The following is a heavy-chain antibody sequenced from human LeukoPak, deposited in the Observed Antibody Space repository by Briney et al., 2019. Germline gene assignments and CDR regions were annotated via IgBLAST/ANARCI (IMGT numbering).Heavy chain of an antibody. CDR3: ARVGYYGSGSYRSAFDI. Sequence: ASVKVSCKASGYTFTSYAMHWVRQAPGQRLEWMGWINAGNGNTKYSQKFQGRVTITRDTSASTAYMELSSLRSEDTAVYYCARVGYYGSGSYRSAFDIWGQGTMVTVSS. CDR2: INAGNGNT. J-gene: IGHJ3*02. CDR1: GYTFTSYA. V-gene: IGHV1-3*01. D-gene: IGHD3-10*01.